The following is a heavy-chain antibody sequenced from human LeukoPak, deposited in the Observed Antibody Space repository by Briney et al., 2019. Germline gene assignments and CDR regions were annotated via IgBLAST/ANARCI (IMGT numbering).Heavy chain of an antibody. V-gene: IGHV1-8*01. D-gene: IGHD3-22*01. CDR1: GYTFTSYD. CDR3: ARGMGSGSYSAAYYFDY. Sequence: ASVKVSCKASGYTFTSYDINWVRQATGQGLEWVGWMNPNSGNTGYAQNFQGRATMTRNTSISTAYMELSSLRSEDTAVYYCARGMGSGSYSAAYYFDYWGQGTLVTVSS. CDR2: MNPNSGNT. J-gene: IGHJ4*02.